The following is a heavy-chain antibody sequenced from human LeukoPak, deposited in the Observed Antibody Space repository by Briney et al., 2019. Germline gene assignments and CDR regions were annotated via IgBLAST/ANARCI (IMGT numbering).Heavy chain of an antibody. J-gene: IGHJ3*02. CDR3: ARDRSGRYPDAFDI. D-gene: IGHD1-26*01. Sequence: GGSLRLSCAVSGFTFSGYWMNWVRQAPGKGLEWVSVLYSGGSTYYADSVKGRFTISRDNSKNTLYLQMNSLRLEDTAVYYCARDRSGRYPDAFDIWGQGTMVTVSS. V-gene: IGHV3-53*01. CDR1: GFTFSGYW. CDR2: LYSGGST.